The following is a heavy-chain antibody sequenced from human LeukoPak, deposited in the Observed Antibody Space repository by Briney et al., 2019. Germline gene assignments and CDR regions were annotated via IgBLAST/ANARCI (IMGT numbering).Heavy chain of an antibody. Sequence: SETLSLTCAVYGGSFSNYYWSWIRQPPGKGLEWIGEINHGGSTTYNPSLQSRVTMSVDTSTNQISLKMTSVTAADTAIYYCARFGYTSSLDYWGQGTLVTVSS. CDR3: ARFGYTSSLDY. CDR2: INHGGST. J-gene: IGHJ4*02. V-gene: IGHV4-34*01. CDR1: GGSFSNYY. D-gene: IGHD6-13*01.